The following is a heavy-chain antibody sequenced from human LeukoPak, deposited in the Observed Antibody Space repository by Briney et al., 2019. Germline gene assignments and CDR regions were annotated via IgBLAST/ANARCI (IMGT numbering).Heavy chain of an antibody. D-gene: IGHD6-13*01. CDR3: ARAYTSTWYDSPLDY. Sequence: PGGSLRLSCAASGFTFTSSEMNWVRQTPGKGLEWVSYVSGSGSSIHYVDSVKGRFTISRENAKNSLYLQMNSLTAGDTAVYYCARAYTSTWYDSPLDYWGQGTLVTVSS. V-gene: IGHV3-48*03. CDR1: GFTFTSSE. J-gene: IGHJ4*02. CDR2: VSGSGSSI.